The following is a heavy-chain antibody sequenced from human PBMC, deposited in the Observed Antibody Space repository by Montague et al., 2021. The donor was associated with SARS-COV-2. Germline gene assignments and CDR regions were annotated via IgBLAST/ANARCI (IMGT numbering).Heavy chain of an antibody. V-gene: IGHV4-59*01. J-gene: IGHJ6*02. CDR3: ARVPFVGRPFMNDYYGMDG. CDR2: SGNT. Sequence: SGNTNYNPSLKSRVTISVDTSKNQFSPKLSSVTGTDTAVYYFARVPFVGRPFMNDYYGMDGWGQGTTVTVSS. D-gene: IGHD3-16*01.